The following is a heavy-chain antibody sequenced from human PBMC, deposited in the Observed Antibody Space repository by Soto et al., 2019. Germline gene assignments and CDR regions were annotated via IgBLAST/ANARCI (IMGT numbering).Heavy chain of an antibody. Sequence: PSETLSLTCTVSVVSISSYYWSWIRHPPGKGLEWIGYIYYSGSTNYNPSLKSRVTISVDTSKNQFSLKLSSVTAADTAVYYCARVVVAANHDYFDYWGQGTLVTVSS. D-gene: IGHD2-15*01. CDR1: VVSISSYY. CDR2: IYYSGST. CDR3: ARVVVAANHDYFDY. J-gene: IGHJ4*02. V-gene: IGHV4-59*01.